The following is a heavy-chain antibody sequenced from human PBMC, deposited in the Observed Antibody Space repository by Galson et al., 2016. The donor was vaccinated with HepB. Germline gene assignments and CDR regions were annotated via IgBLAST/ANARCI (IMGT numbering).Heavy chain of an antibody. CDR2: IWYDGSNK. CDR3: VRGAPLHFERSGYDLGNYFDY. V-gene: IGHV3-33*01. D-gene: IGHD3-22*01. Sequence: SLRLSCAASGFGFSSYGMHWVRQAPGKGLEWVTFIWYDGSNKDYGDSVKGRFTISRDNSKNTLDLQMNSLRAEDTAVYYCVRGAPLHFERSGYDLGNYFDYWGQGALVTVSS. J-gene: IGHJ4*02. CDR1: GFGFSSYG.